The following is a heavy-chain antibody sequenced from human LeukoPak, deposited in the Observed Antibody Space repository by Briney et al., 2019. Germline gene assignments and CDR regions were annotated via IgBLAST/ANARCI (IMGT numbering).Heavy chain of an antibody. J-gene: IGHJ4*02. V-gene: IGHV3-30*02. CDR3: AKDRGLYRIAAIPDY. Sequence: GGSLRLSCAASGFTFSSYGMHWVRQAPGKGLEWVAFIRYDGGNKYYADSVKGRFTISRDNSKNTLYLQMNSLRAEDTAVYYCAKDRGLYRIAAIPDYWGQGTLVTVSS. CDR1: GFTFSSYG. CDR2: IRYDGGNK. D-gene: IGHD6-6*01.